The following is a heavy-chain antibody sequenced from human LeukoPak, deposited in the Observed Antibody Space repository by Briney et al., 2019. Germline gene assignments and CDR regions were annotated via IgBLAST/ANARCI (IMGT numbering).Heavy chain of an antibody. J-gene: IGHJ4*02. D-gene: IGHD2-15*01. Sequence: GGSLRLSCAASGFTFSSYWMHWVRQAPGKGLVWVSRINTDGSSTTYADSVKGRFTISRDNVKNTLYLQMNSLRAEDTAVYCCARREGFCKGGTCYLDFWGQGTLVTVSS. CDR3: ARREGFCKGGTCYLDF. CDR1: GFTFSSYW. V-gene: IGHV3-74*01. CDR2: INTDGSST.